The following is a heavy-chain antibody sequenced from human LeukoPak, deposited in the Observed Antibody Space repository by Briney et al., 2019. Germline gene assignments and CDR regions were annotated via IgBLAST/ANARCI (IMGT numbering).Heavy chain of an antibody. CDR3: ARIYCSGGHCYYDY. D-gene: IGHD2-15*01. V-gene: IGHV3-7*01. J-gene: IGHJ4*02. CDR2: INQDGSKK. CDR1: GFSLSSYW. Sequence: PGGSLRLSCAASGFSLSSYWMSWVRQAPGKGLEWVANINQDGSKKYYMDSVKGRFTISRDNAKNSLSLQMDGLRDEDTAVYYCARIYCSGGHCYYDYWGWGTLVTVSS.